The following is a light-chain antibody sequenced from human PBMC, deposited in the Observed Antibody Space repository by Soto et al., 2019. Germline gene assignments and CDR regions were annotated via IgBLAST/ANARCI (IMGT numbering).Light chain of an antibody. CDR1: QRILHSNGYNY. CDR3: MQALQTLIT. CDR2: LGS. J-gene: IGKJ5*01. V-gene: IGKV2-28*01. Sequence: IVMSLYGLNLRVTPGAHTPISCRSNQRILHSNGYNYLDWYLQKPGQSPQLLIYLGSNRASGVPDRFSGSGSGTDFTLKISRVEAEDVGVYYCMQALQTLITFGQGARLEIK.